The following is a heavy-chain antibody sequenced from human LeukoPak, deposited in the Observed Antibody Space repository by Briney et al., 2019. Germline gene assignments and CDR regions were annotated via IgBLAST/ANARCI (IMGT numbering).Heavy chain of an antibody. Sequence: GGSLRLSCAASGFTFSSYEMNWVRQAPGKGLEWVSYISSSGSTIYYADSVKGRFTISRDNSKNTLYLQMNSLRAEDTAVYYCAKGELLWFGGDDYWGQGTLVTVSS. CDR2: ISSSGSTI. V-gene: IGHV3-48*03. CDR1: GFTFSSYE. D-gene: IGHD3-10*01. CDR3: AKGELLWFGGDDY. J-gene: IGHJ4*02.